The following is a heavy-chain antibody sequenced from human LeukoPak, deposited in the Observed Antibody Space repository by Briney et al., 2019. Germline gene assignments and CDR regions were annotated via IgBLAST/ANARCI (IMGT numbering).Heavy chain of an antibody. D-gene: IGHD1-20*01. CDR2: ISSSGSTL. V-gene: IGHV3-11*01. Sequence: GGSLRLSCAASGFTFSDYYMSWIRQAPGKGLEWVSYISSSGSTLYYADSVKGRITISRDNAKNSLYLRMNSLRAEDTAVYYCARRRYNWNAIDYWGQGTLVTVSS. CDR1: GFTFSDYY. J-gene: IGHJ4*02. CDR3: ARRRYNWNAIDY.